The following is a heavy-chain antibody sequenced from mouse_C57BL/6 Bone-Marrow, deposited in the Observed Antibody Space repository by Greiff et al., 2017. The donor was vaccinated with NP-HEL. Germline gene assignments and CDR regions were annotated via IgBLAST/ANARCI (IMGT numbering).Heavy chain of an antibody. Sequence: EVQLQESGPGLVKPSQSLSLTCSVTGYSITSGYYWNWIRQLPGNKLEWMGYISYDGSNNYNPSLKNRISITRDTSKNQFFLKLNSVTTEDTATYYCARANYLDYWGQGTTLTVSA. D-gene: IGHD1-3*01. CDR3: ARANYLDY. V-gene: IGHV3-6*01. J-gene: IGHJ2*01. CDR1: GYSITSGYY. CDR2: ISYDGSN.